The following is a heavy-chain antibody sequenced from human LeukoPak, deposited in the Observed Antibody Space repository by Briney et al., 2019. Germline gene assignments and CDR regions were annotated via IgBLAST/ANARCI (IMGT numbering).Heavy chain of an antibody. Sequence: ASVKVSCKASGYTFTNHGISWVRQAPGQGLEWMGWISTYNGDTKYAQRLQGRVTLTSDPSTNTVYMEVRSLKSDDTAVYYCARDLAFLPVPAANGWLDPWGQGTLVTVSS. CDR1: GYTFTNHG. CDR3: ARDLAFLPVPAANGWLDP. D-gene: IGHD6-19*01. V-gene: IGHV1-18*04. J-gene: IGHJ5*02. CDR2: ISTYNGDT.